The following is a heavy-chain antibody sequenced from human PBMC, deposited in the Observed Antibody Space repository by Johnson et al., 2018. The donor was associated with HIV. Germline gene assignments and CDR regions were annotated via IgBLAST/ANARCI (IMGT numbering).Heavy chain of an antibody. CDR1: GFTFSSYG. V-gene: IGHV3-30*02. J-gene: IGHJ3*02. D-gene: IGHD1-26*01. Sequence: QVQLVESGGGVVQPGGSLRLSCAASGFTFSSYGMHWVRQAPGKGLEWVAFIRYDGSNKYYADSVKGRFPISRDNSKNTLYLQMNSLRAEDTAVYYCAKGRWEATTYDDAFDIWGQGTMVTVSS. CDR2: IRYDGSNK. CDR3: AKGRWEATTYDDAFDI.